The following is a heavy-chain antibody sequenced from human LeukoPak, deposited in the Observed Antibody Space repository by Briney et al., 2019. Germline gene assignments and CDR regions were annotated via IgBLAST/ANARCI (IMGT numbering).Heavy chain of an antibody. J-gene: IGHJ4*02. CDR3: ARELLGHNSNSDY. Sequence: ASVKVSCKASGGTFSSYAISWVRQAPGQGLEWMGGIIPIFGTANYAQKFQGRVTITADESTSTAYMELSSLRSEDTAVYYCARELLGHNSNSDYWGQGTLATVSS. CDR2: IIPIFGTA. V-gene: IGHV1-69*13. CDR1: GGTFSSYA. D-gene: IGHD4-11*01.